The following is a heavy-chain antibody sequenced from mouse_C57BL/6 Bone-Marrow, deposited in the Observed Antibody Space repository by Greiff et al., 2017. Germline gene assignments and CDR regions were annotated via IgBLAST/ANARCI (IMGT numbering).Heavy chain of an antibody. J-gene: IGHJ2*01. CDR1: GFNIKDYY. Sequence: VQLQQSGAELVRPGASVKLSCTASGFNIKDYYMHWVKQRPEQGLEWIGRIDPEDGDTEYAPKFQGKATMTADTSSNTASLQLSSLTSEDTAVYYCTLYYGNYFDYWGQGTTRTVSS. V-gene: IGHV14-1*01. CDR2: IDPEDGDT. CDR3: TLYYGNYFDY. D-gene: IGHD2-1*01.